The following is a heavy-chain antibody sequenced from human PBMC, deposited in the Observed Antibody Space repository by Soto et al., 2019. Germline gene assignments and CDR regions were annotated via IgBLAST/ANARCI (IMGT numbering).Heavy chain of an antibody. CDR3: ARRGSSSSFFDDS. D-gene: IGHD6-6*01. CDR1: GYSFTSSW. CDR2: IDPSDAYI. Sequence: EVQLVQSGAEVKKPGESLRISCQGSGYSFTSSWISWVRQMPAQGLEWIGRIDPSDAYINYSPSFKGRVTISADKSISTAYLQWSSLKASDTAMYYCARRGSSSSFFDDSWGQGTLVTVSS. V-gene: IGHV5-10-1*03. J-gene: IGHJ4*02.